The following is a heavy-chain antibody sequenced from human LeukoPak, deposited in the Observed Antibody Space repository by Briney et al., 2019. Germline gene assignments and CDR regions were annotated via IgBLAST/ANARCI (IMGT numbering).Heavy chain of an antibody. D-gene: IGHD2-15*01. V-gene: IGHV3-9*01. CDR1: GFTFEEHA. Sequence: GGSLRLSCAASGFTFEEHAMHWVRQAPGKGLEWVSSITWNSGRITYADSVKGRFTISRDNDKHSLYLQMNSLRVEDTAFYYCAKVLLPRAITPLDDWGQGILVTVSS. J-gene: IGHJ4*02. CDR3: AKVLLPRAITPLDD. CDR2: ITWNSGRI.